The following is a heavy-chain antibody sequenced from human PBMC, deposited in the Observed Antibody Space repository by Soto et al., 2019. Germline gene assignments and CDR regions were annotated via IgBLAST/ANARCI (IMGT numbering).Heavy chain of an antibody. CDR3: ASCPGIGYSYGFFDY. CDR1: GGTFRSYA. Sequence: QVQLVQSGAEVKKPGSSVKVSCKASGGTFRSYAISWVRQAPGQGLEWMGGIIPIFGTANYAQKFQDRVTITADESTSTAYMELSSLRSEDTAVYYFASCPGIGYSYGFFDYWGQGTLVTVSS. J-gene: IGHJ4*02. D-gene: IGHD5-18*01. CDR2: IIPIFGTA. V-gene: IGHV1-69*01.